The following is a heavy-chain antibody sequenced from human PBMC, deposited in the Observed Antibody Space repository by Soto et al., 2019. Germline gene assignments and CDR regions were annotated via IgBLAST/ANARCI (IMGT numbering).Heavy chain of an antibody. Sequence: QVQLVESGGGVVQPGRSLRLSCAASGFTFSSYGMHWVRQAPGKGLEWVAVIWYDGSNKYYADSVKGRFTISRDNSKNTLYLQMNSLRAEHTAVYYCAREGKDIVATIRPYYFDYWGQGTLVTVSS. CDR2: IWYDGSNK. CDR1: GFTFSSYG. CDR3: AREGKDIVATIRPYYFDY. V-gene: IGHV3-33*01. D-gene: IGHD5-12*01. J-gene: IGHJ4*02.